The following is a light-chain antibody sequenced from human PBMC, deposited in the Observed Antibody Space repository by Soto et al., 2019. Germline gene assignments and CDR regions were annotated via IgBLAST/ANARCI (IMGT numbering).Light chain of an antibody. V-gene: IGKV3-20*01. Sequence: EIVLTQSPVILSLSPGERATLSCRASQSVSSSYVAWYQQTPGQAPRLLIYGASRRATGIPDRFSGSGSGTDFTLTISRLEPEDFAVYYCQQYGSSRTFGQGTKVDIK. CDR1: QSVSSSY. J-gene: IGKJ1*01. CDR3: QQYGSSRT. CDR2: GAS.